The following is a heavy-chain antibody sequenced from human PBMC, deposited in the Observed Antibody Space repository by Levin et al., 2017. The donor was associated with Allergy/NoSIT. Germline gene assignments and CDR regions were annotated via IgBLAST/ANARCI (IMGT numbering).Heavy chain of an antibody. Sequence: ASVKVSCKASGYTFTSYGISWVRQAPGQGLEWMGWISAYNGNTNYAQKLQGRVTMTTDTSTSTAYMELRSLRSDDTAVYYCARDIAAAGHDAFDIWGQGTMVTVSS. CDR1: GYTFTSYG. D-gene: IGHD6-13*01. CDR3: ARDIAAAGHDAFDI. J-gene: IGHJ3*02. V-gene: IGHV1-18*01. CDR2: ISAYNGNT.